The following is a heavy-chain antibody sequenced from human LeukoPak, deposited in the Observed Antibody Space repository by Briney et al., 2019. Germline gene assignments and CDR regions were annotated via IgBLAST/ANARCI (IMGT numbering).Heavy chain of an antibody. CDR2: ISYDGSNK. Sequence: GGSLRLSCAASGFTFSTYGMHWVRQAPGKGLEWVAVISYDGSNKYYADSVKGRFTISRDNSKYTLYLQMNSLRAEDTAVYYCAKDANSHYYDSSGCDYWGQGTLVTVSS. V-gene: IGHV3-30*18. CDR1: GFTFSTYG. CDR3: AKDANSHYYDSSGCDY. D-gene: IGHD3-22*01. J-gene: IGHJ4*02.